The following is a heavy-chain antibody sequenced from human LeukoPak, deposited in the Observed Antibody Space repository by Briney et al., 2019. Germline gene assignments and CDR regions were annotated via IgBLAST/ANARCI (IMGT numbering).Heavy chain of an antibody. V-gene: IGHV3-23*01. D-gene: IGHD3-10*01. CDR1: GFTFSSYA. CDR3: AKVMVRGVQTSHFDY. J-gene: IGHJ4*02. Sequence: GGSLRLSCAASGFTFSSYAMSWVRQAAGKGLEWVSAISGSGGSTYYADSVKGRFTISRDNSKNTLYLQMNSLRAEDTAVYYCAKVMVRGVQTSHFDYWGQGTLVTVSS. CDR2: ISGSGGST.